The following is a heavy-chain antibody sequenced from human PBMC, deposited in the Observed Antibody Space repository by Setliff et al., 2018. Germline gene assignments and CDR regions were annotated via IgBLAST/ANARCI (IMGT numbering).Heavy chain of an antibody. J-gene: IGHJ4*02. CDR1: GGSVTSHY. CDR3: ARDRSYYASGSFTKWFDY. D-gene: IGHD3-10*01. CDR2: IFYSGDT. V-gene: IGHV4-59*02. Sequence: SETLSLTCAVSGGSVTSHYWSWIRQPPGKGLEWIGFIFYSGDTNSNPSLKSRVTMSVDTSKNQFSLKLNSVTAADTATYYCARDRSYYASGSFTKWFDYWGQGAQVTVSS.